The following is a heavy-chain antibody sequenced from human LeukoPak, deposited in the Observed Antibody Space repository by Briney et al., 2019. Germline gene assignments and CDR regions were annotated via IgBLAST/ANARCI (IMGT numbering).Heavy chain of an antibody. Sequence: PGRSLRLSCAASGFTFSNYGMHWVRQAPGKGLEWVAHISYEGGITYYADSVKGRFTIYRDNSKNTLYLQLNSLRAEDTAVYYCATDSTYYYDSGSSGPHFFDYWGQGTLVTVSS. J-gene: IGHJ4*02. D-gene: IGHD3-10*01. CDR2: ISYEGGIT. CDR3: ATDSTYYYDSGSSGPHFFDY. V-gene: IGHV3-30*04. CDR1: GFTFSNYG.